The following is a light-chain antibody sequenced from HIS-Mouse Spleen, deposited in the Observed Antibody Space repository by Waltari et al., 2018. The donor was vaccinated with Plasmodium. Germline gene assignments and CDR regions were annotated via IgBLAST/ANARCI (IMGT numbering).Light chain of an antibody. CDR1: HDISNY. V-gene: IGKV1-33*01. Sequence: DIQMTQSPSSLSASVGDSVTITCQSSHDISNYLNWYQQKPGKDPKLLIYDASNLETGVPSRFSGSGSGTDFTFTISSLQPEDIATYYCQQYDNLPLTFGGGTKVEIK. J-gene: IGKJ4*01. CDR2: DAS. CDR3: QQYDNLPLT.